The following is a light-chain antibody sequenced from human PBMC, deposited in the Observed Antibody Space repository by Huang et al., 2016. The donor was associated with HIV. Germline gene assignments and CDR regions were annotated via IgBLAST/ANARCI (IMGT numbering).Light chain of an antibody. CDR2: AAS. J-gene: IGKJ3*01. V-gene: IGKV3-15*01. CDR1: QIGSSH. CDR3: QQYNDFRST. Sequence: ETVMTQSPVTLSVSPGDRASLSCRSSQIGSSHLAWYQQKPGQAPRLLIYAASTRATGVPARFSGSGAGAEFTLTISTLQSEDSAVYYCQQYNDFRSTFGPGTRVEIK.